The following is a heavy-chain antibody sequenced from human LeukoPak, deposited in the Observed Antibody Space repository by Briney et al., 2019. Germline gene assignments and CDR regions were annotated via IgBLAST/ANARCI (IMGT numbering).Heavy chain of an antibody. Sequence: PGGSLRLSCAASGFTFSSQWMTWVRQAPGKGLEWVANIKQDGSEKNYVDSVKGRFTISRDNAKNSVYLEITNLGVEDTAVYYCARLRYSDYWGQGTVVTVSS. J-gene: IGHJ4*02. CDR2: IKQDGSEK. CDR1: GFTFSSQW. V-gene: IGHV3-7*01. D-gene: IGHD1-26*01. CDR3: ARLRYSDY.